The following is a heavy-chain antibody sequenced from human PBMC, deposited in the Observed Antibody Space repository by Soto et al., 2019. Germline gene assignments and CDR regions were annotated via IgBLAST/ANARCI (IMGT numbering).Heavy chain of an antibody. V-gene: IGHV4-39*01. CDR2: IYYSGDT. Sequence: PSETLSLTCTVSGGSISSDSFHWAWIRQPPGKGLEWIGIIYYSGDTYYNPSLAGRLTMSVDTSNQFSLTLRSVTAADTALYYCARNQPQRYCSGGTCRPAYGMDVWGQGTTVTVSS. J-gene: IGHJ6*02. CDR1: GGSISSDSFH. CDR3: ARNQPQRYCSGGTCRPAYGMDV. D-gene: IGHD2-15*01.